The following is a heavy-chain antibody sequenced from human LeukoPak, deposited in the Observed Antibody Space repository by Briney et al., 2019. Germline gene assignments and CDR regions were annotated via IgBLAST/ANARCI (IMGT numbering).Heavy chain of an antibody. D-gene: IGHD3-10*01. CDR1: GFTFSSYA. CDR2: ISGSGGST. CDR3: AKDFYGSGSFYYYYYGMDV. Sequence: GGSLRLSCAASGFTFSSYAMSWVRQAPGKGLEWVSAISGSGGSTYYADSVKGRFPISRDNSKNTLYLQMNSLRAEDTAVYYCAKDFYGSGSFYYYYYGMDVWGQGTTVTVSS. V-gene: IGHV3-23*01. J-gene: IGHJ6*02.